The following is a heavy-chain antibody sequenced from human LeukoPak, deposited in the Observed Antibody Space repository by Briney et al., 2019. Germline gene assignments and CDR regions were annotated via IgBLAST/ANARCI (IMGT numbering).Heavy chain of an antibody. CDR2: IYYSGST. D-gene: IGHD3-16*01. V-gene: IGHV4-59*08. J-gene: IGHJ3*02. CDR3: ARLYSGRDAFDI. CDR1: GGSISGYY. Sequence: SETLSLTCTVSGGSISGYYWSWIRQPPGKGLEWIGYIYYSGSTNYNPSLKSRFTISIDTSKNQFSLKLSSVTAADTAVYYCARLYSGRDAFDIWGQGTMVTVSS.